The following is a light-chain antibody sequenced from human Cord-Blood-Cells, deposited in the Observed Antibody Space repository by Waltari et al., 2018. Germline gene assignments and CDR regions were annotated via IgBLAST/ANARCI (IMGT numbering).Light chain of an antibody. CDR1: QSVRSSS. CDR2: GAS. CDR3: QQYGSS. V-gene: IGKV3-20*01. Sequence: EIVLTQSPGTLSLSPGERATLSCWASQSVRSSSLAWYQQNPGQAPRLLIYGASSSANGIPEGFSGRGAGTDCALTISSLEPEDCAVYYCQQYGSSFGPGTKVDI. J-gene: IGKJ3*01.